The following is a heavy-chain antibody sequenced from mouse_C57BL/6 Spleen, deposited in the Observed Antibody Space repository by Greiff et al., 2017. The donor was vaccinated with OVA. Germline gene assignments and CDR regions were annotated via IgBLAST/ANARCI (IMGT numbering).Heavy chain of an antibody. J-gene: IGHJ4*01. D-gene: IGHD3-2*01. V-gene: IGHV1-59*01. CDR3: ARRSRQLGAMDY. Sequence: VQLQQPGAELVRPGTSVKLSCKASGYTFTSYWMHWVKQRPGQGLEWIGVIDPSDSYTNYNQKFKGKATLTVDTSSSTAYMQLSSLTSEDSAVYYCARRSRQLGAMDYWGQGTSVTVSS. CDR1: GYTFTSYW. CDR2: IDPSDSYT.